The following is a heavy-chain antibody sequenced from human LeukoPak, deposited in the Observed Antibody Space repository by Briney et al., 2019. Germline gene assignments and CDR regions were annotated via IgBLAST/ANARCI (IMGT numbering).Heavy chain of an antibody. V-gene: IGHV1-2*02. D-gene: IGHD2-2*01. CDR2: INPNSGGT. J-gene: IGHJ4*02. CDR1: GYTFTVYY. CDR3: ARYHCSSTSCYYDPAGYFDY. Sequence: ASVKVSCKASGYTFTVYYMHWVRQAPGQGLEWMGWINPNSGGTNYAQKFQGRVTMTRDTSISTAYMELSRLRSDDTAVYYCARYHCSSTSCYYDPAGYFDYWGQGTLVTVSS.